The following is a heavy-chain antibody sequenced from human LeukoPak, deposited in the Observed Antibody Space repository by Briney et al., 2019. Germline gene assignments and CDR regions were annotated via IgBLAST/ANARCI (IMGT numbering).Heavy chain of an antibody. J-gene: IGHJ4*02. CDR2: ISWNSGSI. CDR3: AKDGQVGY. Sequence: PGGSLRLSCAASGFTFDDYAMHWVRQVPGKCLEWVSGISWNSGSIGYADSVKGRFTISRDNAKNSLYLQMNSLRAEDTALYYCAKDGQVGYWGQGTLVTVSS. CDR1: GFTFDDYA. V-gene: IGHV3-9*01.